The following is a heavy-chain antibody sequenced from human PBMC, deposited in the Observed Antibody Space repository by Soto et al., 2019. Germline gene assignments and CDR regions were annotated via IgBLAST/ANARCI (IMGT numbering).Heavy chain of an antibody. Sequence: SETLSLTCTVSGGSISSYYWSWIRQPPGKGLELIGYIYYSGSTNYNPSLKSRVTISVDTSKNQFSLKLSSVTAADTAVYYCARESTDRAMVFDYWGQGTLVTVSS. V-gene: IGHV4-59*01. CDR3: ARESTDRAMVFDY. CDR2: IYYSGST. D-gene: IGHD5-18*01. CDR1: GGSISSYY. J-gene: IGHJ4*02.